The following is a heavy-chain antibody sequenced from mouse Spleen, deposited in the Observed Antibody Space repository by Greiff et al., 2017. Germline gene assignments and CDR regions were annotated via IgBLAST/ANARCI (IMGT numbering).Heavy chain of an antibody. D-gene: IGHD1-3*01. J-gene: IGHJ3*01. CDR1: GFAFSSYD. V-gene: IGHV5-12-1*01. Sequence: EVQGVESGGGLVKPGGSLKLSCAASGFAFSSYDMSWVRQTPEKRLEWVAYISSGGGSTYYPDTVKGRFTISRDNAKNTLYLQMSSLKSEDTAMYYCARHESGGFAYWGQGTLVTVSA. CDR2: ISSGGGST. CDR3: ARHESGGFAY.